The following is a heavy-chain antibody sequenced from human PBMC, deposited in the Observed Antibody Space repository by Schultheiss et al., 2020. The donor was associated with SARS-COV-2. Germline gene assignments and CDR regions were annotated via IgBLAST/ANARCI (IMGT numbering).Heavy chain of an antibody. V-gene: IGHV3-30-3*01. CDR2: ISYDGSNK. D-gene: IGHD1-26*01. Sequence: GGSLRLSCAASGFTFSSYAMHWVRQAPGKGLEWVAVISYDGSNKYYADSVKGRFTISRDNAKNSLYLQMNSLRAEDTAVYYCARLRWHELEGDAKRAFDIWGQGTMVTVSS. CDR1: GFTFSSYA. CDR3: ARLRWHELEGDAKRAFDI. J-gene: IGHJ3*02.